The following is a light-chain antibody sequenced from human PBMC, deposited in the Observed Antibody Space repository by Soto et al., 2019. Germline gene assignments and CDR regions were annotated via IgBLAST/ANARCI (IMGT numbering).Light chain of an antibody. Sequence: QSALTQVASVSACPGQSITISCTGTSSDVGGHNYVSWYQQHPGKAPKLMIYNVDYRPSGVSNRFSGSKSGNTASLTISGLQADDEAYYYCSSYADSSTVVFGGGTKLTVL. CDR2: NVD. CDR3: SSYADSSTVV. CDR1: SSDVGGHNY. V-gene: IGLV2-14*03. J-gene: IGLJ2*01.